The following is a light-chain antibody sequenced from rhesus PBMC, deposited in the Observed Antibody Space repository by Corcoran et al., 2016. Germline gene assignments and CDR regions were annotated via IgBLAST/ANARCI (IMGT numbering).Light chain of an antibody. CDR3: RQGTPWPYC. CDR1: QSLVHSNGNTY. J-gene: IGKJ2*01. V-gene: IGKV2-64*01. Sequence: DVVMTQSPLSLPITPGQPASISCRSSQSLVHSNGNTYLSWYQQKPGQPPRLLIYKVSNRDSGVPDRFRGCEARTDFALKISRVEAGDVGVSYCRQGTPWPYCFGQGTKVKIK. CDR2: KVS.